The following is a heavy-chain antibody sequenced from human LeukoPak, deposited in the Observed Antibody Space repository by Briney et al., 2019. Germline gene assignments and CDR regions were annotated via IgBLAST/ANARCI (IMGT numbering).Heavy chain of an antibody. CDR2: IIPILGIA. CDR1: GGTFSSYA. J-gene: IGHJ5*02. D-gene: IGHD3-22*01. Sequence: SVKVSCKASGGTFSSYAISWVRQAPGQGLEWMGRIIPILGIANYAQKFQGRVTITADKSTSTAYMELSSLRSEDTAVYYCARAPSSGYSNWFDPWGQGTLVTVSS. CDR3: ARAPSSGYSNWFDP. V-gene: IGHV1-69*04.